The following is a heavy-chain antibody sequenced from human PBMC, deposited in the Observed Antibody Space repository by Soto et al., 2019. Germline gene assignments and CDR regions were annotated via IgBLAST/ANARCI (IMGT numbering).Heavy chain of an antibody. CDR1: GFTVSTDW. Sequence: EVQLVESGGGLVQPGGSLRLSCAASGFTVSTDWMYWVRQAPGKGLEWVSLIKSGGNTYYADSVEGRFTISRDNSKNTVYLQMNSLRAEDTAVYYCVREKYYYGMDVWGLGTPVTVSS. CDR3: VREKYYYGMDV. V-gene: IGHV3-66*01. CDR2: IKSGGNT. J-gene: IGHJ6*02.